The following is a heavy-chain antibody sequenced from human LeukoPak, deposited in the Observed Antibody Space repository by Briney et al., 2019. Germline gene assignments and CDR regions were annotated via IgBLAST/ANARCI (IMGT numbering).Heavy chain of an antibody. CDR2: INPNSGAT. D-gene: IGHD1-26*01. J-gene: IGHJ4*02. V-gene: IGHV1-2*02. CDR3: AREEVGATNDDFDY. Sequence: GASVKVSCKASGYTFTGHYMHWVRQAPGQGLEWMGWINPNSGATKYAQKFQGRVTMTRDTSISTAYMELSRLRSDDAAVYYCAREEVGATNDDFDYWGQGTLVTVSS. CDR1: GYTFTGHY.